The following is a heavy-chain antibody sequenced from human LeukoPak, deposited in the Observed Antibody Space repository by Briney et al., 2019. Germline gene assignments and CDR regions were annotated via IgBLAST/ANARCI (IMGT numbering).Heavy chain of an antibody. CDR2: IGTAGDT. CDR1: GFTFSTSD. V-gene: IGHV3-13*01. Sequence: GGSLRLSCSASGFTFSTSDMHWVRQAPGKGLEWVSAIGTAGDTYYPGSVKGRFTISRENAKNSLYLQMNSLRAGDTAVYYCARLRSAAFDIWGQGTMVTVSS. D-gene: IGHD4-17*01. CDR3: ARLRSAAFDI. J-gene: IGHJ3*02.